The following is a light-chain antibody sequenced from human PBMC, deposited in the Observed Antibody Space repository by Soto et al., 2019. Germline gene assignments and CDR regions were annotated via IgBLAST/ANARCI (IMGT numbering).Light chain of an antibody. Sequence: DIQMTQSPSSLSASVRDRVTIPCRASQSISSYLNWYQQKPGKTPKLLIYAASSLQSGVPSRFSGSGSGTDFTLTISSLQPEDFATYYCQQSYITPPTFGQGTKLEIK. CDR2: AAS. CDR1: QSISSY. J-gene: IGKJ2*01. CDR3: QQSYITPPT. V-gene: IGKV1-39*01.